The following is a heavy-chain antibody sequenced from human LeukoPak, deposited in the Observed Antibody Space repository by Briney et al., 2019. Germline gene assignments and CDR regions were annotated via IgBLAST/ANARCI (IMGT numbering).Heavy chain of an antibody. CDR2: IKEDGSQK. J-gene: IGHJ6*02. Sequence: GGSLRLSCAASGFTFRTYWTTWVRQAPGKGLVWVANIKEDGSQKYYVDSVKGRFTISLDNAKNSLYLQLNSLRVEDTGVYYCVRALPSSKGYGMDVWGPGTTVTVSS. CDR1: GFTFRTYW. V-gene: IGHV3-7*04. CDR3: VRALPSSKGYGMDV.